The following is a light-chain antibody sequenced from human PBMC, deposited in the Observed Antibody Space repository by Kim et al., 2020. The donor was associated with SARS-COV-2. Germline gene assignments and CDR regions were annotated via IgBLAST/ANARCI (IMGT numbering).Light chain of an antibody. CDR2: RDT. J-gene: IGLJ3*02. V-gene: IGLV3-9*01. Sequence: VSVAMGRTARITCGGDNFGSKNVHWYQQKPGQAPLLVIYRDTNRPSGLPARVSGSNSGNTATLTISKAQAGDEADYFCQVWDSNWVFGGGTQLTVL. CDR3: QVWDSNWV. CDR1: NFGSKN.